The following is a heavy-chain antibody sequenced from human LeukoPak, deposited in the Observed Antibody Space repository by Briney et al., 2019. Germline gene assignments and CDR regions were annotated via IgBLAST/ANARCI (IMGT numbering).Heavy chain of an antibody. J-gene: IGHJ4*02. CDR3: AKEGKAGSGWYSFDY. V-gene: IGHV3-30*18. CDR1: GFSLNNNG. CDR2: ISHDGSNK. D-gene: IGHD6-19*01. Sequence: PGGSLRLSFAVSGFSLNNNGMHWVRQAPGKGLEWVAVISHDGSNKYYADSVKGRFTISRDNSKNTLYLQMNSLRAEDTAVYYCAKEGKAGSGWYSFDYWGQGTLVTVSS.